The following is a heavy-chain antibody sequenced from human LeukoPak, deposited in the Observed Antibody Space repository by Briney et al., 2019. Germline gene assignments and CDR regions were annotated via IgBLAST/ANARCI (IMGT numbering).Heavy chain of an antibody. CDR2: INIGGTNT. Sequence: GGSLRLSCAASGVTFNDYYMSWVRQAPGKGLEWLSYINIGGTNTHYADFVKGRFTISRDNAKKSLYLEMNNLRAEDTAVYYCATDGAGFDTWGQGVLVTVSS. CDR1: GVTFNDYY. V-gene: IGHV3-11*01. J-gene: IGHJ5*02. CDR3: ATDGAGFDT.